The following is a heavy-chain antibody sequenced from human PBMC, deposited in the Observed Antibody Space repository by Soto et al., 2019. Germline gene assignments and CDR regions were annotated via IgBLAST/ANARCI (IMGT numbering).Heavy chain of an antibody. CDR1: GFSFNDHV. CDR3: ARSWSDSTSEWVDV. J-gene: IGHJ6*02. Sequence: EVQLVEPGGALVHPGRSLRLSCVAPGFSFNDHVMHWVRQVPGKGLEWVGHISWNSYSIGYGGSVRGRFIISRDNAKNTISLQMNRVSPDDTGLYYCARSWSDSTSEWVDVWGQGTTVTVSS. V-gene: IGHV3-9*01. D-gene: IGHD3-3*01. CDR2: ISWNSYSI.